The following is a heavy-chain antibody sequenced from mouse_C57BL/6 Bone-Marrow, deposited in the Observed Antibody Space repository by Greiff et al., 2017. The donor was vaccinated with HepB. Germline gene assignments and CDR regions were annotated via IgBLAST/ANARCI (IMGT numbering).Heavy chain of an antibody. D-gene: IGHD2-2*01. Sequence: VQLQQPGTELVKPGASVKLSCKASGYTFTSYWMHWVKQRPGQGLEWIGNINPSNGGTNYNEKFKSKATLTVDKSSSTAYMQLSSLTSEDSAVYYCARGGPMVTTKGGYAMDYWGQGTSVTVSS. CDR3: ARGGPMVTTKGGYAMDY. J-gene: IGHJ4*01. CDR1: GYTFTSYW. CDR2: INPSNGGT. V-gene: IGHV1-53*01.